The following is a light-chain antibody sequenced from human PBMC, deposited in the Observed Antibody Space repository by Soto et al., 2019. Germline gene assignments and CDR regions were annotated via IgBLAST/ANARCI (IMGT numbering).Light chain of an antibody. CDR1: SGHSSYA. V-gene: IGLV4-69*01. J-gene: IGLJ3*02. CDR2: VNSDGSH. CDR3: QTWGTGIRV. Sequence: QSVLTQSPSASASLGASVNLTCALSSGHSSYAIAWHQQQPEKGPRYLMQVNSDGSHSKGDGIPDRFSGSSSGAERYLTISSLQSEDEADYYCQTWGTGIRVFGGGTKVTVL.